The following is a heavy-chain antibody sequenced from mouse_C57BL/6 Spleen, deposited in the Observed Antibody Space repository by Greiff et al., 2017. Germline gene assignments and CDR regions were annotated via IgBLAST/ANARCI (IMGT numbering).Heavy chain of an antibody. CDR2: IHPNSGST. D-gene: IGHD2-2*01. J-gene: IGHJ4*01. V-gene: IGHV1-64*01. Sequence: QVQLQQPGAELVKPGASVKLSCKASGYTFTSYWMHWVKQRPGQGLEWIGMIHPNSGSTNYNEKFKSKATLTVDKSSSTAYMQLSSLTSEDSAVYYCAREDYGYPYAMDYWGQGTSVTVSS. CDR1: GYTFTSYW. CDR3: AREDYGYPYAMDY.